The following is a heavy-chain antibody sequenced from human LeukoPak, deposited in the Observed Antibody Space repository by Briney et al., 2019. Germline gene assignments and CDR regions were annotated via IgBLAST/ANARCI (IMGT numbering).Heavy chain of an antibody. CDR2: IDSSASTT. D-gene: IGHD5-12*01. V-gene: IGHV3-48*03. Sequence: GGSLRLSCTASRFYFSTYDMNWVRQVPGKGLEWVSYIDSSASTTYYAGSVQGRFTISRDNAKNSLYLQMRSLRVEDTAFYYCASAHGGSGYDRPFDYWGQGTLVTASS. CDR1: RFYFSTYD. J-gene: IGHJ4*02. CDR3: ASAHGGSGYDRPFDY.